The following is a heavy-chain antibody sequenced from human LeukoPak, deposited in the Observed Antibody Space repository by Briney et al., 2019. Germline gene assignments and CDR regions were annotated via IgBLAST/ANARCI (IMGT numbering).Heavy chain of an antibody. Sequence: GGSLRLSCAASGLTFSSYSMIWVRQAPGKGLEWVSYISSSSSTIYYADSVKGRFTISRDNAKNSLYLQMNSLRAEDTAVYYCARAVGYCSSSICYRFDYWGQGTLVTVSS. CDR2: ISSSSSTI. V-gene: IGHV3-48*01. CDR1: GLTFSSYS. D-gene: IGHD2-2*01. CDR3: ARAVGYCSSSICYRFDY. J-gene: IGHJ4*02.